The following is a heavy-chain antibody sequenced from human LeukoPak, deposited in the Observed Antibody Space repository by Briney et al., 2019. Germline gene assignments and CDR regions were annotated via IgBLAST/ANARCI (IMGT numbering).Heavy chain of an antibody. D-gene: IGHD2-2*01. CDR1: GYSFTSYW. CDR3: ATSTTSEVFCSSTSCYYYYGMDV. J-gene: IGHJ6*04. V-gene: IGHV5-51*01. CDR2: IYPGDSDT. Sequence: GESLKISCKGSGYSFTSYWIGWVRQMPGKGLEWMGIIYPGDSDTRYSPSFQGQVTISADKSISTAYLQWSSLKASDTAMYYCATSTTSEVFCSSTSCYYYYGMDVWGKGTTVTVSS.